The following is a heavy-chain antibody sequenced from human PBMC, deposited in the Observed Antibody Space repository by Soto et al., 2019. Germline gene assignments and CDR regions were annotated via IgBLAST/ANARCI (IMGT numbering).Heavy chain of an antibody. CDR3: ARLLKYYDILTGRGWYFDL. CDR1: GFTFSSYE. V-gene: IGHV3-48*03. J-gene: IGHJ2*01. D-gene: IGHD3-9*01. Sequence: PGGSLRLSCAASGFTFSSYEMNWVRQAPGKGLEWVSYISSSGSTIYYADSVKGRFTISRDNAKNSLYLQMNSLRAEDTAVYYCARLLKYYDILTGRGWYFDLWGRGTLVTVSS. CDR2: ISSSGSTI.